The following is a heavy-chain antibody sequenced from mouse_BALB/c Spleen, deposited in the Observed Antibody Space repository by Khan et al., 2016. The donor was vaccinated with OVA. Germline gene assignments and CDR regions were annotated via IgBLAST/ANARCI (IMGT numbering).Heavy chain of an antibody. Sequence: QVQLKQSGAELAKPRASVKMSCKASGYTFTSYWMHWVKQRPGQGLEWIGYIDPSTDYTEYNRKFRDKATLTVDKSSTTVYMQLTSLTSEDSAVYYCVNHGSSSAWFTYWGQGTLVTVSA. V-gene: IGHV1-7*01. CDR3: VNHGSSSAWFTY. D-gene: IGHD1-1*01. CDR1: GYTFTSYW. CDR2: IDPSTDYT. J-gene: IGHJ3*01.